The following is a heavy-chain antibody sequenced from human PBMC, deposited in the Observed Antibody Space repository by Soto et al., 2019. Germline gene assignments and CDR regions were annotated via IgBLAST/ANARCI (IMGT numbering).Heavy chain of an antibody. V-gene: IGHV1-18*04. CDR3: ARMRASGAYFDLFDY. Sequence: VKVSCKASGYTFTSYGISWVRQAPGQGLEWMGWISAYNGNTNYAQKLQGRVTMTTDTSTSTAYMELRSLRSDDTAVYYCARMRASGAYFDLFDYWGQGALVTVSS. J-gene: IGHJ4*02. D-gene: IGHD1-26*01. CDR1: GYTFTSYG. CDR2: ISAYNGNT.